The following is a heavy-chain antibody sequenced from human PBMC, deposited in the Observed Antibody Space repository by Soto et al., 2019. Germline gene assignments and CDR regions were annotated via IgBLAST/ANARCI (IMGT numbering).Heavy chain of an antibody. Sequence: QEELVQSGAEVKNPGSSVNVSCKASGGTFASYSITWVRQAPGQRLEWMGEIIPLLKTVNYAQKFQGRVTITGDRSTSTVYMALSRLRSDDTAVYYCARDPVDLFGYMDVWGHGTTVTVS. J-gene: IGHJ6*02. D-gene: IGHD6-25*01. V-gene: IGHV1-69*06. CDR3: ARDPVDLFGYMDV. CDR2: IIPLLKTV. CDR1: GGTFASYS.